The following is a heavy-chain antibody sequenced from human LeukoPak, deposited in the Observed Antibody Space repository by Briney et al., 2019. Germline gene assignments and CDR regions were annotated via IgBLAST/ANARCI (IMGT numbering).Heavy chain of an antibody. CDR3: ARDIWGGDTSSQR. CDR2: ISGSGGGT. V-gene: IGHV3-23*01. J-gene: IGHJ4*02. D-gene: IGHD3-16*01. CDR1: GFTLTNYA. Sequence: GGSLRLSCAASGFTLTNYAMSWVRQAPGKGLEWVSGISGSGGGTYYADSVKGRFTISRDDSKNTVYLQVNSLRVEDTAVYYCARDIWGGDTSSQRWGQGTLVTVSS.